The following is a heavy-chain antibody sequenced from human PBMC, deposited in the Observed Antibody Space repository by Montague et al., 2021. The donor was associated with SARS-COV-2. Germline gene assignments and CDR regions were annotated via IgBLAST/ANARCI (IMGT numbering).Heavy chain of an antibody. D-gene: IGHD4-23*01. J-gene: IGHJ3*01. CDR1: SDSISSRSYC. CDR2: ICYGGST. CDR3: ARRRDRSTVVSPAVFDL. V-gene: IGHV4-39*01. Sequence: SETLSLTCSVSSDSISSRSYCWAWIRQSPGKGLGWIVNICYGGSTYYNPPLRSRVVMSAETSKSQFSLKLYSVTAADTSIYYCARRRDRSTVVSPAVFDLWGQGTMVIVSS.